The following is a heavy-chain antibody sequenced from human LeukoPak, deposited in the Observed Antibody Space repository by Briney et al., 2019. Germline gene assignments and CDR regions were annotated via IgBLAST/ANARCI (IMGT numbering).Heavy chain of an antibody. D-gene: IGHD2-15*01. Sequence: ASVKVSCKASGYTFTGYYMHWVRQAPGQGLEWMGWINPNSGGTNYAQKFQGRVTVTRDTSISTAYMELSRLRSDDTAVYYCARRGGGSSGSDYWGQGTLVTVSS. V-gene: IGHV1-2*02. CDR2: INPNSGGT. J-gene: IGHJ4*02. CDR3: ARRGGGSSGSDY. CDR1: GYTFTGYY.